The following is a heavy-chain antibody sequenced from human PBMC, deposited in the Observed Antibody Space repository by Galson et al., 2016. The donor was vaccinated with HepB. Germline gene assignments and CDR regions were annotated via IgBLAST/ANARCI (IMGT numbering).Heavy chain of an antibody. CDR3: ARFGSFLTGYVRFVDLRGYFDI. V-gene: IGHV1-46*01. D-gene: IGHD3-9*01. CDR2: VNPGGGST. J-gene: IGHJ2*01. Sequence: SVKVSCKASGYKFINYYIHWVRQAPGHGLEWMGIVNPGGGSTFYTQNFQGRVTMTSDTSTSTVYMELSNLRSDDTGVYYCARFGSFLTGYVRFVDLRGYFDIWGRGTLVTVSS. CDR1: GYKFINYY.